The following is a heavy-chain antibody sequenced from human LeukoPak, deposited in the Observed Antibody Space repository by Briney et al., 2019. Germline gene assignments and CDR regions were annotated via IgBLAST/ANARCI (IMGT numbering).Heavy chain of an antibody. CDR1: GYTFTSYY. D-gene: IGHD3-22*01. J-gene: IGHJ4*02. Sequence: ASVKVSCKASGYTFTSYYMHWVRQAPGQGLEWMGIINPSGGSTSYAQKFQGRVTMTRDTSTSTVYMELSSLRSEDTAVYYCARGGIFGSYYYDSSGFAQFDYWGQGTLVTVSS. CDR3: ARGGIFGSYYYDSSGFAQFDY. CDR2: INPSGGST. V-gene: IGHV1-46*01.